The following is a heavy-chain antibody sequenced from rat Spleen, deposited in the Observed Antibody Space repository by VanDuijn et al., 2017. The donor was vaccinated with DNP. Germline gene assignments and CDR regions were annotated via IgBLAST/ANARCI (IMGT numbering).Heavy chain of an antibody. CDR2: INKDSNTI. CDR3: AKGPNYGGYRAAYHFAN. Sequence: EVKLVESGGGLVQPGRSLKLSCVASGFSFNDYWMGWVRQAPGKGLEWIGQINKDSNTINYTPSLEDKFTISRDNAQNTLFLQMNKLGSEDTAIYYCAKGPNYGGYRAAYHFANWGHGVMVTVSS. J-gene: IGHJ2*01. CDR1: GFSFNDYW. V-gene: IGHV4-2*01. D-gene: IGHD1-11*01.